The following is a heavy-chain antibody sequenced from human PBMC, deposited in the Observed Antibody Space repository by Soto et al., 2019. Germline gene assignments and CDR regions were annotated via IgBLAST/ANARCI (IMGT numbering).Heavy chain of an antibody. J-gene: IGHJ6*02. CDR3: ARSQGSSTSLAIYYYYYYGMDV. CDR2: IIPISGTA. D-gene: IGHD2-2*01. V-gene: IGHV1-69*01. Sequence: QVRLVQSGAEVKKPGSSVKVSCKASGGTFSSYAISWVRQAPGQGLEWMGGIIPISGTANYAQKFQGRVTITADESTSTAYMDLSRLRAEDTAVYYCARSQGSSTSLAIYYYYYYGMDVWGQGTTVTVSS. CDR1: GGTFSSYA.